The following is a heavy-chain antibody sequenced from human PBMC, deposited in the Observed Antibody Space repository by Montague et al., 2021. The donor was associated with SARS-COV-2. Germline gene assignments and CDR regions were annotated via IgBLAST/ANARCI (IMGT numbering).Heavy chain of an antibody. Sequence: SQSLSLTCTVSDGSISSSSHYWGWIRQPPGKGLDWIGSIYYSGSTYYKPSLKSRVTIYVDTSKNQFSLKLSSVTAADTAVYYCARHSGRDTIFGVITIPDAFDIWGQGTTVTVSS. CDR3: ARHSGRDTIFGVITIPDAFDI. J-gene: IGHJ3*02. D-gene: IGHD3-3*01. V-gene: IGHV4-39*01. CDR2: IYYSGST. CDR1: DGSISSSSHY.